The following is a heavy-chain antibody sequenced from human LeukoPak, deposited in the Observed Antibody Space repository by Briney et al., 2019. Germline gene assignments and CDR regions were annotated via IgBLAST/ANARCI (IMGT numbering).Heavy chain of an antibody. Sequence: SETLSLTCAVYGGSFSGYYWSWIRQHPGKGLEWIGYIYYSGSTYYNPSLKSRVTISVDTSKNQFSLKLSSVTAADTAVYYCARDSHMTTVDSWGQGALVTVSS. CDR1: GGSFSGYY. J-gene: IGHJ4*02. CDR3: ARDSHMTTVDS. CDR2: IYYSGST. V-gene: IGHV4-31*11. D-gene: IGHD4-11*01.